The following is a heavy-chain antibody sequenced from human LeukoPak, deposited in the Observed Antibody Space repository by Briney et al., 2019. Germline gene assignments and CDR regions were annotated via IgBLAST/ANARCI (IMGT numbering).Heavy chain of an antibody. Sequence: PGGSLRLSCAASGFSFSSYAMHWVRQAPGKVLGWVASIAYEGRNENYAGSVKGRFTISRDNSKKNLFFQLNSLSAEDTAVYYCASPSGSFTIFGVVHYFDYWGQGSLVTVSS. CDR3: ASPSGSFTIFGVVHYFDY. CDR2: IAYEGRNE. V-gene: IGHV3-30*19. CDR1: GFSFSSYA. J-gene: IGHJ4*02. D-gene: IGHD3-3*01.